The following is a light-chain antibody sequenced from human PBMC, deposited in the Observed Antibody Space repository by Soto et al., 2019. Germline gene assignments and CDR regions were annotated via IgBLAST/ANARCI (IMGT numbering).Light chain of an antibody. CDR3: QQTYSLPSWT. J-gene: IGKJ1*01. CDR1: QTISNY. V-gene: IGKV1-39*01. Sequence: DIQMTQSPFSLSASVGERVTITCRASQTISNYLNWYQQRPGKAPRLLIYAASNLQSGVPSRFSGSGSGTDFTLTISSLQPEAFATYYCQQTYSLPSWTFGQGTKVEIK. CDR2: AAS.